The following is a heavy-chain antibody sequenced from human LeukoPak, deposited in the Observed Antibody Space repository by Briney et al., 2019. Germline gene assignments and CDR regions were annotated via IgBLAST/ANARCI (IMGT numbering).Heavy chain of an antibody. V-gene: IGHV3-66*01. CDR3: ARSIYYDGSDYYPHFDS. Sequence: GGSLRLSCAASGFTVSSNYMNWVRQPPGKGLEWVSVIFSGGGTTYYADSVKGRFTISRDNAKDTLCLQLNSLRAKDTAVYYCARSIYYDGSDYYPHFDSWGQGTLVTVSS. CDR2: IFSGGGTT. D-gene: IGHD3-22*01. J-gene: IGHJ4*02. CDR1: GFTVSSNY.